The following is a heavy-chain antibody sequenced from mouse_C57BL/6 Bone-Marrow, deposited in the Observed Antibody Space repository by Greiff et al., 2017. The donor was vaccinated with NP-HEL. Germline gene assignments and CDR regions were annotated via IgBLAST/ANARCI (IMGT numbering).Heavy chain of an antibody. CDR1: GYTFTSYG. CDR3: ARHYRSGYAMDY. CDR2: IYPRSGNT. Sequence: QVQLKESGAELARPGASVKLSCKASGYTFTSYGISWVKQRTGQGLEWIGEIYPRSGNTYYNEKFTGKATLTADKANRTAYMELRSLTSEDSAVYFCARHYRSGYAMDYWGRGTSVTVSA. D-gene: IGHD2-14*01. J-gene: IGHJ4*01. V-gene: IGHV1-81*01.